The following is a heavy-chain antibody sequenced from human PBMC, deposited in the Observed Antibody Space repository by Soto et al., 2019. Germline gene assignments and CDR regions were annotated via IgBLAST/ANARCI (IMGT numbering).Heavy chain of an antibody. D-gene: IGHD3-10*01. CDR1: GYPFTTYY. V-gene: IGHV1-2*02. CDR2: IDPRSGGT. J-gene: IGHJ4*02. CDR3: ATDDYGIFPY. Sequence: HVQLVQSGTEVKKPGASVRVSCMVSGYPFTTYYIHWVRQAPGQGLEWLGWIDPRSGGTVYEQKFQGRVTMTRHTSISTVYMDLRGLTSDDTSLYYCATDDYGIFPYWGQGSLVTVSS.